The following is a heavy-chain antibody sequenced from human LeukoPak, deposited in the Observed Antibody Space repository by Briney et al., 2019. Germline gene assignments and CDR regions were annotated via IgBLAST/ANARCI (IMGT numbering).Heavy chain of an antibody. D-gene: IGHD6-19*01. J-gene: IGHJ4*02. V-gene: IGHV1-69-2*01. CDR3: ATESSSGLINFDY. CDR1: GYTFTDYY. Sequence: ASVKVSCKASGYTFTDYYMHWVQQAPGEGLEWMGRVDPEDGETIYAEKFQGRVTITADTSTDTAYMELSSLRSEDTAVYYCATESSSGLINFDYWGQGTLVTVSS. CDR2: VDPEDGET.